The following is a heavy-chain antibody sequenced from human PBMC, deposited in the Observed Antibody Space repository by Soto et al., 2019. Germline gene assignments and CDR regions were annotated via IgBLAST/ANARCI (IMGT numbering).Heavy chain of an antibody. CDR1: GGSISSGGYY. Sequence: SETLSLTCTVSGGSISSGGYYWSWIRQHPGKGLEWIGYIYYSGSTYYNPSLKSRVTISVDTSKNQFSLKLSSVTAADKAVYYCARVGGVVPAANYYYYGMDVWGQGTTVT. CDR3: ARVGGVVPAANYYYYGMDV. V-gene: IGHV4-31*03. CDR2: IYYSGST. D-gene: IGHD2-2*01. J-gene: IGHJ6*02.